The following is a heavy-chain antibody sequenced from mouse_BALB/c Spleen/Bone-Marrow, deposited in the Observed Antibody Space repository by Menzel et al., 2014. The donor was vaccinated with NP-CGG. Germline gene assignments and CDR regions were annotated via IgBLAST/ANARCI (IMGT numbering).Heavy chain of an antibody. Sequence: VQLQQSGPEVVRPGVSVKISCKGSGYTFTDYAMHWVKQSHAKSLEWIGVISTYNGNTNYNQKFKGRATMTVDKSSSTAYMELARLTSEDSAMYYWAREVRAPWYAMDYWGQGTSVTVSS. CDR3: AREVRAPWYAMDY. D-gene: IGHD2-14*01. CDR1: GYTFTDYA. CDR2: ISTYNGNT. V-gene: IGHV1S137*01. J-gene: IGHJ4*01.